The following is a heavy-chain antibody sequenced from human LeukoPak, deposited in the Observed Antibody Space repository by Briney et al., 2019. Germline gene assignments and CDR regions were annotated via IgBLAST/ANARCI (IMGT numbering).Heavy chain of an antibody. Sequence: SETLSLTCTVSGGSISSSSYYWGWIRQPPGKGLEWIGSIYYSGSTYYNPSLKSRVTISVDTSKNQFSLKLSSVTAADTAVYYCARLAYYDFWSGYYLDYWGQGTLVTVSS. V-gene: IGHV4-39*01. CDR1: GGSISSSSYY. CDR3: ARLAYYDFWSGYYLDY. J-gene: IGHJ4*02. D-gene: IGHD3-3*01. CDR2: IYYSGST.